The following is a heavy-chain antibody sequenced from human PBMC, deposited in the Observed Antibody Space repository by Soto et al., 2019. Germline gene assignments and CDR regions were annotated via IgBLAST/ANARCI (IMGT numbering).Heavy chain of an antibody. D-gene: IGHD1-1*01. V-gene: IGHV1-18*01. CDR1: AYSFTIYG. J-gene: IGHJ4*02. CDR2: ISAYNGYT. Sequence: QVQLVQSGPEVKKPGASVKVSCQASAYSFTIYGISWVRQAPGQGLEWMGWISAYNGYTNYAQKLQGRVTMSTDTSTGTAYMELRSLRSDDTAVYYCATTYQTTLTPFYFDYWGQGTLFTVSS. CDR3: ATTYQTTLTPFYFDY.